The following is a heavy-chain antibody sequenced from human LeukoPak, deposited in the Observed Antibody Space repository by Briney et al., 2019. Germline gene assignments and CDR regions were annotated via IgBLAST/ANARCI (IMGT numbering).Heavy chain of an antibody. CDR1: GFTFSTNA. D-gene: IGHD3-10*01. J-gene: IGHJ4*02. V-gene: IGHV3-23*01. Sequence: GGSLRLSCAASGFTFSTNAMSWVRQASGKGLEWVSAISGSGGSTYYADSVKGRFTISRDNSKNTLYLQMNSLRAEDTAVYYCAKEGPMVRDFDYWGQGTLVTVSS. CDR2: ISGSGGST. CDR3: AKEGPMVRDFDY.